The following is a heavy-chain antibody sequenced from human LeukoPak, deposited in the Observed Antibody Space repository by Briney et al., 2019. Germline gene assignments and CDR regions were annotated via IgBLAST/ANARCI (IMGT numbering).Heavy chain of an antibody. J-gene: IGHJ4*02. V-gene: IGHV3-21*01. CDR2: ISSSSSYI. Sequence: ASGFTFSTXXXXXVRQXPGKXXXXXSSISSSSSYIYYADSVKGRVTISRDNARNSLYLQLNSLRVEDTAVYFCARKSCGSGTCSLDYWGQGTLVTVSS. CDR1: GFTFSTXX. CDR3: ARKSCGSGTCSLDY. D-gene: IGHD2-15*01.